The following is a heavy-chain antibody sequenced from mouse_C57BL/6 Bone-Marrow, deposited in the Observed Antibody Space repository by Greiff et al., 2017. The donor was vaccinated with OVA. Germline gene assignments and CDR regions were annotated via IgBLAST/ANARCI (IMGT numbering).Heavy chain of an antibody. J-gene: IGHJ1*03. Sequence: EVMLVESGGGLVQPGESLKLSCESNEYEFPSHDMSWVRKTPEKRLELVAAINSDGGSTYYPDTMERRFIISRDNTKKTLYLQMSSLRSEDTALYYCARHSHYYGSSYDWYFDVWGTGTTVTVSS. D-gene: IGHD1-1*01. CDR2: INSDGGST. V-gene: IGHV5-2*01. CDR3: ARHSHYYGSSYDWYFDV. CDR1: EYEFPSHD.